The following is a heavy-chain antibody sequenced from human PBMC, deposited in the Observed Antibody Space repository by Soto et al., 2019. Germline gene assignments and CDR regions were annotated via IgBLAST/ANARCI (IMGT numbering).Heavy chain of an antibody. D-gene: IGHD3-3*01. J-gene: IGHJ4*02. CDR3: AKTSDFWSGYPLPDY. Sequence: ASVKVSCKASGYTFTGYYMHWVRQAPGQGLEWMGWINPNSGGTNYAQKFQGRVTMTRDTSISTAYMELSRLRSDDTAVYYCAKTSDFWSGYPLPDYWGQGTLVTVYS. CDR1: GYTFTGYY. V-gene: IGHV1-2*02. CDR2: INPNSGGT.